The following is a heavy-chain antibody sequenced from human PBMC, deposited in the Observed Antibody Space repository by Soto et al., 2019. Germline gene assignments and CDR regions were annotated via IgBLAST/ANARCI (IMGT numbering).Heavy chain of an antibody. CDR2: IIPIFGTA. J-gene: IGHJ6*02. CDR1: GGTFSSYA. Sequence: ASVKVSCKASGGTFSSYAISWVRQAPGQGLEWMGGIIPIFGTANYAQKFQGRVTITADESTSTAYMELSSLRSEDTAVYYCARTVPARAGGIVATMRPVYYYYGMDVWGQGTTVTVSS. V-gene: IGHV1-69*13. D-gene: IGHD5-12*01. CDR3: ARTVPARAGGIVATMRPVYYYYGMDV.